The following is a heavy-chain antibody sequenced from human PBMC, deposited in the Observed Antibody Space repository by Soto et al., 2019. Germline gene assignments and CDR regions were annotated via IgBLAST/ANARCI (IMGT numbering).Heavy chain of an antibody. CDR1: GGSISSYY. V-gene: IGHV4-59*01. J-gene: IGHJ3*02. Sequence: SETLSLTCTVSGGSISSYYWSWIRQPPGKGLEWIGYIYYSGSTNYNPSLKSRVTISVDTSKNQFSLKLSSVTAADTAVYYCAAGGNIVVVTATDAFDIWGQGTMVTVSS. CDR2: IYYSGST. CDR3: AAGGNIVVVTATDAFDI. D-gene: IGHD2-21*02.